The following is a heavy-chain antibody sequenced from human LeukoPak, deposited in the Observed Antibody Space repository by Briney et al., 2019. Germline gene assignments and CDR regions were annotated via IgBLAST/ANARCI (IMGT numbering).Heavy chain of an antibody. D-gene: IGHD2-2*01. V-gene: IGHV1-69*04. CDR3: ARDYCSSTSCYYSDF. CDR1: GGTFSSYA. Sequence: SVKVSCKASGGTFSSYAISWVRQAPGQGLEWMGRIIPILGIANYAQKFQGRVTMTTDTSTSTAYMDLRSLRSDDTAVYYCARDYCSSTSCYYSDFWGQGTLVTVSS. J-gene: IGHJ4*02. CDR2: IIPILGIA.